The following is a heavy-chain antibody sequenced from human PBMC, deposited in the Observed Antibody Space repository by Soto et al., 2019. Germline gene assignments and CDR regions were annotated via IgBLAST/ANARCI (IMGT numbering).Heavy chain of an antibody. D-gene: IGHD3-22*01. V-gene: IGHV3-15*07. CDR3: SGADYDWFFN. CDR2: IKSKTDGGTT. CDR1: GFTFNNAW. Sequence: GGSLRLSCAASGFTFNNAWMNWVRQSPGKGLEWVGRIKSKTDGGTTDYAAPGKGRFTISRDDSKNTVDLQMNSRKTEDTAVYYCSGADYDWFFNWGRGPLLTVS. J-gene: IGHJ4*02.